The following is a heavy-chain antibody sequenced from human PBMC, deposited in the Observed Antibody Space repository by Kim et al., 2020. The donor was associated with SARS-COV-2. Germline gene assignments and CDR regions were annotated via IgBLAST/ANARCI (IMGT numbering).Heavy chain of an antibody. V-gene: IGHV1-3*01. Sequence: ASVKVSCKASGYTFTSYAMHWVRQAPGQRLEWMGWINAGNGNTKYSQKFQGRVTITRDTSASTAYMELSSLRSEDTAVYYCARDWVPGGYCSGGSCYLNWFDPWGQGTLVTVSS. CDR2: INAGNGNT. D-gene: IGHD2-15*01. CDR3: ARDWVPGGYCSGGSCYLNWFDP. CDR1: GYTFTSYA. J-gene: IGHJ5*02.